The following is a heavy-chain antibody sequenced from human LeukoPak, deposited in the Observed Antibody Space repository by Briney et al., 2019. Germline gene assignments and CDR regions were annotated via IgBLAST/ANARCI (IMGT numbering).Heavy chain of an antibody. Sequence: SETLSLTCTVSGGSISSYYWSWIRQPPGKGLEWIGYIYYSGSTNYNPSLKSRVTMSVDTSKNQFSLRLNSVTAADTAVYYCARVGQVDVFDIWGQGTMVTVFS. CDR1: GGSISSYY. CDR3: ARVGQVDVFDI. J-gene: IGHJ3*02. D-gene: IGHD3-10*01. V-gene: IGHV4-59*12. CDR2: IYYSGST.